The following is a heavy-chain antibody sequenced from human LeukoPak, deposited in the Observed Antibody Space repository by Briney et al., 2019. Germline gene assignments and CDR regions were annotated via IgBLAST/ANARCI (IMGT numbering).Heavy chain of an antibody. J-gene: IGHJ4*02. CDR3: ARDRYYYDNSGSTFDY. V-gene: IGHV4-4*07. Sequence: PSETLSLTCTFSGGSITSYYWSWIRQPAGKGLEWIGRIHTSGSTKYNPSLKSRVTMSVDTSKNQFSLKLSSVTAADTAVYYCARDRYYYDNSGSTFDYWGQGTLVTVSS. CDR2: IHTSGST. CDR1: GGSITSYY. D-gene: IGHD3-22*01.